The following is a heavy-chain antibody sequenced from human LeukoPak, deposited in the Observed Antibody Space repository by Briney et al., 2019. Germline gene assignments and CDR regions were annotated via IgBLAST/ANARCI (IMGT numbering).Heavy chain of an antibody. J-gene: IGHJ6*03. Sequence: SETLSLTCTVSGDSISSDDYYWSWIRQPAGKGLEWIGRFSASGNSNYNPSLKSRLTISADRSKNQFSLKLTSVTAADTAVYYCARHETVAATHYYYYMDVWGKGTTVTVSS. D-gene: IGHD2-15*01. CDR1: GDSISSDDYY. V-gene: IGHV4-61*02. CDR2: FSASGNS. CDR3: ARHETVAATHYYYYMDV.